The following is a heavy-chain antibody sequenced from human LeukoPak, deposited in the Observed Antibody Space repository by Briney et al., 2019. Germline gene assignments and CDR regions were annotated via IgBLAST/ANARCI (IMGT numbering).Heavy chain of an antibody. CDR1: GFTFSSYE. CDR2: ISSSGSTI. V-gene: IGHV3-48*03. D-gene: IGHD5/OR15-5a*01. Sequence: GGSLRLSCAASGFTFSSYEMNWVRQAPGKGLEWVSYISSSGSTIYYADSVKGRFTISRDNAKNSLYLQMNSLRAEDTAVYYCAKEDSTLSIDYWGQGTLVTVSS. J-gene: IGHJ4*02. CDR3: AKEDSTLSIDY.